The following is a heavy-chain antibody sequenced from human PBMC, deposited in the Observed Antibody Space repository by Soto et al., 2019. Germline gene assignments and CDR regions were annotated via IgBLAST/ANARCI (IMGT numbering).Heavy chain of an antibody. D-gene: IGHD3-10*01. V-gene: IGHV3-23*01. CDR2: ISGSGGST. CDR3: AKDLNYYGSGSYYTRDPLGY. J-gene: IGHJ4*02. Sequence: PGGSLRLSCAASGFTFSSYAMSWVRQAPGKGLEWVSAISGSGGSTYYADSVKGRFTISRDNSKNTLYLQMNSLRAEDTAVYYCAKDLNYYGSGSYYTRDPLGYWGPGTLVTVSS. CDR1: GFTFSSYA.